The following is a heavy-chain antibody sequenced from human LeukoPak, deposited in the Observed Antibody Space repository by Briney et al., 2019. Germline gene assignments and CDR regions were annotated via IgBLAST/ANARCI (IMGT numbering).Heavy chain of an antibody. CDR1: GGSISSYY. J-gene: IGHJ4*02. CDR2: IYTSGST. CDR3: ARDTYYYDSSGYYFDY. V-gene: IGHV4-4*07. D-gene: IGHD3-22*01. Sequence: SETLSLTCTVSGGSISSYYWSWIRQPAGKCLEWIGRIYTSGSTNYNPSLKSRVTMSVDTSKNQFSLKLSSVTAADTAVYYCARDTYYYDSSGYYFDYWGQGTLVTVSS.